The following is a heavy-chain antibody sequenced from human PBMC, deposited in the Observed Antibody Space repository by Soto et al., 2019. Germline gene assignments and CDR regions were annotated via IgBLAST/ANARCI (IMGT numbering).Heavy chain of an antibody. CDR3: SRVQPTGYYDSSGYFDY. J-gene: IGHJ4*02. Sequence: SETLSLTCTVSGVSISRDGYYWSWIRQHPGKGLEWIGYIYYSGSTYYNPSLKSRVTISVDTSKNQFSLKLASLTAADTAVYYCSRVQPTGYYDSSGYFDYWGQGTLVTVS. CDR2: IYYSGST. CDR1: GVSISRDGYY. D-gene: IGHD3-22*01. V-gene: IGHV4-31*03.